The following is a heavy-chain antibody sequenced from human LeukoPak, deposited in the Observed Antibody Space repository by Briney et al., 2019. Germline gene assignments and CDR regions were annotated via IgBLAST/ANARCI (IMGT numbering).Heavy chain of an antibody. CDR2: IYYSGST. CDR3: ARGGIAVAGDYYYYMDV. Sequence: SETLSLTCTVSGGSISSYYWSWIRQPPGKGLEWIGYIYYSGSTNYNPSLKSRVTISVDTSKNQFSLKLSSVTAADTAVYYCARGGIAVAGDYYYYMDVWGKGTTVTISS. D-gene: IGHD6-13*01. J-gene: IGHJ6*03. CDR1: GGSISSYY. V-gene: IGHV4-59*01.